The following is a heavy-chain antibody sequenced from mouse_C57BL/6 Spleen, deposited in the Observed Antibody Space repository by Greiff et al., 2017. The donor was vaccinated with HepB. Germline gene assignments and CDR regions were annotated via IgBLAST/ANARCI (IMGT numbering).Heavy chain of an antibody. CDR3: ARDSSGYGAMDY. Sequence: EVKLVESGGGLVQPGGSLSLSCAASGFTFTDYYMSWVRQPPGKALEWLGFIRNKANGYTTEYSASVKGRFTISRDNSQSILYLQMNALRAEDSATYYCARDSSGYGAMDYWGQGTSVTVSS. CDR1: GFTFTDYY. D-gene: IGHD3-2*02. CDR2: IRNKANGYTT. V-gene: IGHV7-3*01. J-gene: IGHJ4*01.